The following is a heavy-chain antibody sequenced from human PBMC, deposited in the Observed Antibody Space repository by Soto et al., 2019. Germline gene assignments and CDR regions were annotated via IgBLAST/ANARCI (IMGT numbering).Heavy chain of an antibody. CDR3: AKDGRAYSSGWYSLAFDI. CDR1: GFTFSSYA. Sequence: EVQLLESGGGLVQPGGSLRLSCAASGFTFSSYAMSWVRQAPGKGLEWVSAISGSGGSTYYADSVKGRFTISRDNATNTLYLQMNSLTAEYTAVYYCAKDGRAYSSGWYSLAFDIWGQGTMVTVSS. J-gene: IGHJ3*02. V-gene: IGHV3-23*01. D-gene: IGHD6-19*01. CDR2: ISGSGGST.